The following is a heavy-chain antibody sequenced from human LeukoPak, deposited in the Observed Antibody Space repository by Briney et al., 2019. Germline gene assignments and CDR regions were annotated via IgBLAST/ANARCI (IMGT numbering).Heavy chain of an antibody. D-gene: IGHD6-19*01. CDR1: GGSISSYY. CDR3: ARQAVAGTDL. CDR2: IYYSGST. J-gene: IGHJ5*02. Sequence: SETLSLTCTVSGGSISSYYWSWIRQPPGQGLEWIGYIYYSGSTNYNPSLKSRVTISVDTSKNQFSLKLSSVTAADTAVYYCARQAVAGTDLWGQGTLVTVSS. V-gene: IGHV4-59*01.